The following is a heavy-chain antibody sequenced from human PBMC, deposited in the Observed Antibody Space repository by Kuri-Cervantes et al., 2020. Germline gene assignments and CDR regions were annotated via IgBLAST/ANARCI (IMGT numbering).Heavy chain of an antibody. Sequence: SETLSLTCAVYGGSFSGYYWSWIRQPPGKGLEWIGEINHSGSTKYNPSLKSRVTISVDTSKNQFSLKLSSVTAADTAVYYCASGLLVWTLPSPCMHRSTYYYNYWGHGTLVTVSS. V-gene: IGHV4-34*01. CDR3: ASGLLVWTLPSPCMHRSTYYYNY. D-gene: IGHD3-22*01. CDR1: GGSFSGYY. J-gene: IGHJ4*01. CDR2: INHSGST.